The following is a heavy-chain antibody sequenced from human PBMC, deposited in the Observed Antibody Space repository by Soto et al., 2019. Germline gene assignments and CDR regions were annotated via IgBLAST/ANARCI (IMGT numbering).Heavy chain of an antibody. V-gene: IGHV4-34*01. CDR3: ARWTLNWFDP. CDR2: INHSGST. CDR1: GGSFSGYY. J-gene: IGHJ5*02. Sequence: PSETLSLTCAVYGGSFSGYYWSWIRQPPGKGLEWIGEINHSGSTNYNPSLKSRVTISVDTSKNQFSLKLSSVTAADTAVYYCARWTLNWFDPWGQGTLVTAPQ.